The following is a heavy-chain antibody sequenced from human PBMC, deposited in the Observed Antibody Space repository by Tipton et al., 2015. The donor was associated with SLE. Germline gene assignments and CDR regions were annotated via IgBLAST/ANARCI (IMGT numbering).Heavy chain of an antibody. V-gene: IGHV4-39*01. D-gene: IGHD3-16*01. CDR2: IFHIGNT. CDR1: GDSIRSSGYF. CDR3: ARHGGRFLDY. Sequence: TLSLTCTVSGDSIRSSGYFWGWIRQPPGKGLEWIGSIFHIGNTYYNPSLKSRVTISVDRSKNQFSLRLSSVTAADTALYYCARHGGRFLDYWGRGTLVSVSS. J-gene: IGHJ4*02.